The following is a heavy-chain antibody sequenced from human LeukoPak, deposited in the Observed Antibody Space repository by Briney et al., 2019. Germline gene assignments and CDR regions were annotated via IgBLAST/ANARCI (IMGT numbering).Heavy chain of an antibody. CDR1: GFSLSTSGMC. V-gene: IGHV2-70*11. J-gene: IGHJ6*03. D-gene: IGHD5-18*01. Sequence: SGPTLVNPTQTLTLTCTFSGFSLSTSGMCVSWIRQPPGKALEWLARIDWDDDKYYSTSLKTRLTISKDTSKNQMVLTMTNMDPVDTATYYCARVRTGYSYGSPSYYYYYYMDVWGKGTTVTVSS. CDR3: ARVRTGYSYGSPSYYYYYYMDV. CDR2: IDWDDDK.